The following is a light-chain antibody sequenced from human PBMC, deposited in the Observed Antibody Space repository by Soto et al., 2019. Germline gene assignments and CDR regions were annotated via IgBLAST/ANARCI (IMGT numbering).Light chain of an antibody. CDR2: HAS. CDR3: QQRSNWPPT. CDR1: QSVSFY. V-gene: IGKV3-11*01. Sequence: IVLTQSPPTLSLSPGESVTLTCRASQSVSFYLPWYQQKPGLAPRLLISHASSRATAIPARFSGSGHGTDFTLTITSLQPEDFAVNSCQQRSNWPPTFGGGTKVDIK. J-gene: IGKJ4*01.